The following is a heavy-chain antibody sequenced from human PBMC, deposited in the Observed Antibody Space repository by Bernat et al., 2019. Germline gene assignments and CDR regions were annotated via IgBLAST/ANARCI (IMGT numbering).Heavy chain of an antibody. Sequence: EVQLVESGGGLVQPGRSLRLSCAASGFTFDDHAMHWVRQAPGKGLEWVSGISWNSGSIGYADSVKGRFTISRDDAKNSLYLQMSSLRAEDTALYYCAKDSSSSWYRDFDYWGQGTLVTVSS. CDR3: AKDSSSSWYRDFDY. V-gene: IGHV3-9*01. J-gene: IGHJ4*02. CDR2: ISWNSGSI. CDR1: GFTFDDHA. D-gene: IGHD6-13*01.